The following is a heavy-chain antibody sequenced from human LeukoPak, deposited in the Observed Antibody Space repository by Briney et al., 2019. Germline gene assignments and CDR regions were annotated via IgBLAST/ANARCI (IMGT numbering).Heavy chain of an antibody. Sequence: SETLSLTCAVYGGSFSGCYWSWIRQPPGKGLEWIGEINHSGSTNYNPSLKSRVTISADTSKNQFSPKLSSVTAADTAVYDCASGYFGHWGQGTLVTVSS. CDR3: ASGYFGH. CDR1: GGSFSGCY. J-gene: IGHJ5*02. CDR2: INHSGST. V-gene: IGHV4-34*01.